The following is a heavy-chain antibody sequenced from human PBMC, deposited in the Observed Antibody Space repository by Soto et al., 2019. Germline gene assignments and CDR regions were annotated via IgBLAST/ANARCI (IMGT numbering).Heavy chain of an antibody. D-gene: IGHD3-16*01. CDR3: AREGEMPYYYYGLDV. V-gene: IGHV1-18*01. CDR2: ISGYDGHT. J-gene: IGHJ6*02. Sequence: ASVKVSCKASGYTFTTYGIGWVRQAPGQGLEWMGWISGYDGHTKYAQKFQGRIIMTTDTSTSTVYMDLRSLRSDDTAVYYCAREGEMPYYYYGLDVWGQGTTVTSP. CDR1: GYTFTTYG.